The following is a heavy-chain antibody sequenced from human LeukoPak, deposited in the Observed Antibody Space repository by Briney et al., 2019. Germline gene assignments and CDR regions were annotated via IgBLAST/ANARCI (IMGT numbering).Heavy chain of an antibody. Sequence: GGSLRLSCVVSGFTLSSYAMSWVRQAPGKGLEWVAATSSSDSGKYHADSVRGRFTISRDNSKNTLYLQMNSLRTEDTAVYYCATATIFGVVLFLWGQGTLVTVSS. J-gene: IGHJ4*02. CDR3: ATATIFGVVLFL. CDR2: TSSSDSGK. CDR1: GFTLSSYA. V-gene: IGHV3-23*01. D-gene: IGHD3-3*01.